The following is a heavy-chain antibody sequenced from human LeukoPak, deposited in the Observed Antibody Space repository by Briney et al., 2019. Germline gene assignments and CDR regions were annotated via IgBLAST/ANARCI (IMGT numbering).Heavy chain of an antibody. Sequence: PGGSLRLSCAASGFTFSSYAMSWVRQAPGKGLEWVSSISSSSSYISYADSMRGRFTISRDNAKSSLYLQMNSLRAEDTAVYYCARDKVAAAPGDYWGQGTLVTVSS. D-gene: IGHD2-2*01. CDR2: ISSSSSYI. CDR1: GFTFSSYA. CDR3: ARDKVAAAPGDY. V-gene: IGHV3-21*01. J-gene: IGHJ4*02.